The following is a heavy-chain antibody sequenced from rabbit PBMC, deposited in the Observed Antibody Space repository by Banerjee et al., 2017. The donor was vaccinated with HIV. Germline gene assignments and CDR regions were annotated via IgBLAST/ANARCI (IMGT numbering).Heavy chain of an antibody. V-gene: IGHV1S7*01. CDR3: ARGEYDDYGDWYFNL. CDR1: GFDFSNYY. J-gene: IGHJ4*01. CDR2: ILSGKGNT. Sequence: QLKETGGGLVQPGGSLTLSCKASGFDFSNYYMSWVRQAPGKGLEWIGIILSGKGNTDYASWVNGRFTISSDNAQNTVDLQMNSLTAADTATYFCARGEYDDYGDWYFNLWGPGTLVTVS. D-gene: IGHD2-1*01.